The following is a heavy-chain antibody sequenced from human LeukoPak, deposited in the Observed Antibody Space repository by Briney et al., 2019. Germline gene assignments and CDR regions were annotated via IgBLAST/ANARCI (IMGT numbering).Heavy chain of an antibody. CDR2: IFHNGNT. J-gene: IGHJ4*02. Sequence: SQTLSLTCTVSGGSISSGGYYWSWFRQHPGKGLEWIGYIFHNGNTHYNPSLKSRVTLSIDKSKNQFSLKLRSVTAADTALYFCARGGGFYGSGTTHFDYWGQGTQVIVSS. CDR3: ARGGGFYGSGTTHFDY. D-gene: IGHD3-10*01. CDR1: GGSISSGGYY. V-gene: IGHV4-30-2*01.